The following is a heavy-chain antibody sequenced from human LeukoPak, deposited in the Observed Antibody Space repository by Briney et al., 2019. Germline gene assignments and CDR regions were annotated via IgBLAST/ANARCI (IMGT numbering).Heavy chain of an antibody. CDR1: GVSISSSNSY. J-gene: IGHJ5*02. Sequence: SETLSLTCTVSGVSISSSNSYWGWIRQPPGKGLEWIGSIYYSGNTYYNASLKSQVSISIDTSKNQFSLRLTSVTAAGTAVYYCARGRHRDGSVGWFDPWGQGTLVTVSS. V-gene: IGHV4-39*01. CDR2: IYYSGNT. CDR3: ARGRHRDGSVGWFDP. D-gene: IGHD2-15*01.